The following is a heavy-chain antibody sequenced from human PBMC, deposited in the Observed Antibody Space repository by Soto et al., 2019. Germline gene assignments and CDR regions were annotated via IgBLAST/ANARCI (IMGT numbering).Heavy chain of an antibody. CDR3: ARDKSGSGSYYNAYYYYGMDV. CDR1: GVTFSSYA. CDR2: IIPIFGTA. Sequence: ASVKVSCKASGVTFSSYAISWVRQAPGQGLEWMGGIIPIFGTANYAQKFQGRVTITADESTSTAYMELSSLRSEDTAVYYCARDKSGSGSYYNAYYYYGMDVWGQGTTVTVSS. D-gene: IGHD3-10*01. V-gene: IGHV1-69*13. J-gene: IGHJ6*02.